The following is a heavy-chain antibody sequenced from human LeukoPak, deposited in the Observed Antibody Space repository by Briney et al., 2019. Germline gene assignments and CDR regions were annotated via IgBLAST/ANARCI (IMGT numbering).Heavy chain of an antibody. CDR2: IYYTGST. D-gene: IGHD5-12*01. V-gene: IGHV4-59*01. Sequence: SETLSLTCTISGGSISSYYWSWIRQPPGKGLEWIGYIYYTGSTNHNPSLKSRVTISVDTSKNQFSLKLSSVTAADTAVYYCARVVYSGYNFRGAMDVWGKGTTVTVSS. CDR3: ARVVYSGYNFRGAMDV. CDR1: GGSISSYY. J-gene: IGHJ6*03.